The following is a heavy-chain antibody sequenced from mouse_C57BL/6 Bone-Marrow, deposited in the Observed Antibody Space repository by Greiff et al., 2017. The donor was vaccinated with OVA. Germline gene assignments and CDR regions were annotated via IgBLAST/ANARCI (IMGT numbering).Heavy chain of an antibody. V-gene: IGHV1-19*01. CDR3: ARLIYDGLAY. Sequence: DVKLQESGPVLVKPGASVKMSCKASGYTFTDYYMNWVKQSHGKSLEWIGVINPYNGGTSYNQKFKGKATLTVDKSSSTAYMELNSLTSEDSAVYYCARLIYDGLAYWGQGTLVTVSA. CDR2: INPYNGGT. D-gene: IGHD2-3*01. J-gene: IGHJ3*01. CDR1: GYTFTDYY.